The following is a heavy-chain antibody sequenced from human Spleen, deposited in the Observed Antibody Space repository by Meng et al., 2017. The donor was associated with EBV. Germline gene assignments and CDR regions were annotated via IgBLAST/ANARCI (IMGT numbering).Heavy chain of an antibody. CDR3: AREGMGVFDY. J-gene: IGHJ4*02. V-gene: IGHV1-2*06. CDR2: INPNSGVT. CDR1: GYMFSGFY. Sequence: QLGQSGAEVKKAGASVKVSCKASGYMFSGFYIHWVRQAPGQGLEWMGRINPNSGVTNYAQKFQDRVTMTRDTSISTAYMELSRLSFDDTAMYYCAREGMGVFDYWGQGTLVTVSS. D-gene: IGHD3-10*01.